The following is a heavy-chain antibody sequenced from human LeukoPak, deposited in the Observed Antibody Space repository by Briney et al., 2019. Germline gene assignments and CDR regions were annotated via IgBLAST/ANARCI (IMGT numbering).Heavy chain of an antibody. CDR1: GGSVSSSSYY. CDR3: ARSTVTTWVGDFDY. D-gene: IGHD4-17*01. V-gene: IGHV4-39*01. J-gene: IGHJ4*02. Sequence: SETLSLTCTVSGGSVSSSSYYWGWIRQPPGKGLEWIGSIFYSGNTYYNPSLESRLTISVDMSKNQFSLRLSSVTAADTAVYYCARSTVTTWVGDFDYWGQGTLVTVSS. CDR2: IFYSGNT.